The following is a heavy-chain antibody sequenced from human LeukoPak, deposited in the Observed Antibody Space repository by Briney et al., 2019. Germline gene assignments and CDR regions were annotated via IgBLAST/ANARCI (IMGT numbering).Heavy chain of an antibody. Sequence: GRSLRLSCAASGFTFSSYAMHWVRQAPGKGLEWVAVISYDGSNKYYADSVKGRFTISRDNSKNTLYLQMNSLRTEDTAVYYCARVGGSWVVFDYWGQGTLVTVSS. CDR1: GFTFSSYA. CDR2: ISYDGSNK. J-gene: IGHJ4*02. V-gene: IGHV3-30-3*01. D-gene: IGHD6-13*01. CDR3: ARVGGSWVVFDY.